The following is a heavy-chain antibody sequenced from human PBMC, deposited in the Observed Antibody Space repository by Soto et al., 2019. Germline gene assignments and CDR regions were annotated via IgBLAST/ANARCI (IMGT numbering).Heavy chain of an antibody. CDR1: GDSIASSYW. V-gene: IGHV4-4*02. J-gene: IGHJ4*02. CDR2: IYHSGTT. D-gene: IGHD4-17*01. Sequence: LSLTCVVSGDSIASSYWWSWVRQPPGKGLEWIGEIYHSGTTNYNPSLKSRVTILQDKSNNQFSLRLDSVTAADTAVYYCARYDFGIFYQWGQGTLVTVSS. CDR3: ARYDFGIFYQ.